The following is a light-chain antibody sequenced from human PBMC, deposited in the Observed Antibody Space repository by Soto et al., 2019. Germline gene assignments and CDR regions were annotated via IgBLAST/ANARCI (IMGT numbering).Light chain of an antibody. CDR2: NVY. CDR1: SSEVGAYNF. J-gene: IGLJ1*01. Sequence: QSVLTQPASVSGSPGQSITISCTGTSSEVGAYNFVSWHQQHPGKAPKLMIYNVYDRPSGISYRFSGSKSGNTASLTISGLQGEDEADYYCSAYTVSRTYVFGTGTKVTV. V-gene: IGLV2-14*03. CDR3: SAYTVSRTYV.